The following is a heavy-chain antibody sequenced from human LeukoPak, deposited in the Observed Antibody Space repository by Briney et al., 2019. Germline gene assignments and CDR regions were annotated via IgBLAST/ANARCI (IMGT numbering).Heavy chain of an antibody. CDR1: GFDFSTYA. D-gene: IGHD6-25*01. J-gene: IGHJ4*02. V-gene: IGHV3-23*01. Sequence: GGSLRLSRAASGFDFSTYAMSWVRQAPGKGLEWVSAISGGGGPTYYADSVKGRFTISRDNSKNTLYLQMNSLRAEDAAVYFCAKNSGYSWQYFFDYWGQGTLVTVSS. CDR2: ISGGGGPT. CDR3: AKNSGYSWQYFFDY.